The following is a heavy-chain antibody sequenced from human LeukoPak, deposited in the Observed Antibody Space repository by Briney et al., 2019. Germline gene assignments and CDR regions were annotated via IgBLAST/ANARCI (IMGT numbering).Heavy chain of an antibody. CDR2: IYYSGRT. CDR1: GGSISSYY. CDR3: ARGQKYRNGYTVTELGSGYFAY. Sequence: PSETLSLTCSVSGGSISSYYWNWIRQTPGKGLEWIGYIYYSGRTNYNPSLKSRVTISVDTSKNQFSLTLGSVTTADTAVYYCARGQKYRNGYTVTELGSGYFAYWGQGTLATVSS. V-gene: IGHV4-59*01. D-gene: IGHD5-18*01. J-gene: IGHJ4*02.